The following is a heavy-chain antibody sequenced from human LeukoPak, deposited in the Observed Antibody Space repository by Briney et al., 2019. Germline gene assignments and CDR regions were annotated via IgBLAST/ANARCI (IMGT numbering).Heavy chain of an antibody. D-gene: IGHD5-24*01. V-gene: IGHV1-18*01. CDR2: ISAYNGNT. Sequence: ASVKVSFKASGYTFTSYGISWVRQAPGQGLEWMGWISAYNGNTNYAQNLQGRVTMTTDTSTSTAYMELRSLRSDDTAVYYCARVGEMAESFWFDPWGQGTLVTVSS. CDR3: ARVGEMAESFWFDP. J-gene: IGHJ5*02. CDR1: GYTFTSYG.